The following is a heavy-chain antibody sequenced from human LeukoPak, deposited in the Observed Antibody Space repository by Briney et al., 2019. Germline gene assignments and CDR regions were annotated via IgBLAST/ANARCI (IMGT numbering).Heavy chain of an antibody. D-gene: IGHD2-8*01. V-gene: IGHV3-23*01. CDR3: AKAQDIVLMVYASNPYYYYGMDV. CDR1: GFTFSSYA. Sequence: GGSLRLSCAASGFTFSSYAMSWVRQAPGKGLEWVSAISGSGGSTYYADSVKGRFTISRDNSKNTLYLQMNSLRAEDTAVYYCAKAQDIVLMVYASNPYYYYGMDVWGQGTTVTVSS. CDR2: ISGSGGST. J-gene: IGHJ6*02.